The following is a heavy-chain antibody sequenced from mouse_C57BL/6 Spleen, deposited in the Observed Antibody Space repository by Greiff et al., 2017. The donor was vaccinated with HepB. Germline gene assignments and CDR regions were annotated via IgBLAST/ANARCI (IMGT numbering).Heavy chain of an antibody. D-gene: IGHD1-1*01. CDR2: IDPSDSYT. Sequence: VKLQQPGAELVMPGASVKLSCKASGYTFTSYWMHWVKQRPGQGLEWIGEIDPSDSYTNYNQKFKGKSTLTVDKSSSTAYMQLSSLTSEDSAVYYCARSGYYYGSSYWYFDVWGTGTTVTVSS. J-gene: IGHJ1*03. V-gene: IGHV1-69*01. CDR1: GYTFTSYW. CDR3: ARSGYYYGSSYWYFDV.